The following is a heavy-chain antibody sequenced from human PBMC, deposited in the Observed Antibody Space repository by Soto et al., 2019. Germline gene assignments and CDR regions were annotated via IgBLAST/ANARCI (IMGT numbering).Heavy chain of an antibody. CDR2: IYSGGNT. CDR1: GFTVSSNY. CDR3: ARDSVAGGYYYYYGLDV. Sequence: GGSLRLSCAASGFTVSSNYMSWVRQAPGKGLEWVSIIYSGGNTYYADFVKGRFTISRDISQNTLYLEMNTLRPDDTAVYYCARDSVAGGYYYYYGLDVWGQGTTVTVSS. J-gene: IGHJ6*02. V-gene: IGHV3-53*01. D-gene: IGHD2-15*01.